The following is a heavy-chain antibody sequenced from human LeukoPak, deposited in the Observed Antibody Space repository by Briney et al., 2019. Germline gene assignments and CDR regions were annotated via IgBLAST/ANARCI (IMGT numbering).Heavy chain of an antibody. J-gene: IGHJ4*02. CDR2: MNPNSGNT. V-gene: IGHV1-8*01. Sequence: ASVTVSFKASGYTFTSYDINWVRQAPGQRREGMGWMNPNSGNTGYAQKLQGRVTMTRDTSISTAYMELSSLRSEDTAVYYCARAGGYCGRISCPYYFDYWGQGSLVAVSS. CDR1: GYTFTSYD. D-gene: IGHD2-15*01. CDR3: ARAGGYCGRISCPYYFDY.